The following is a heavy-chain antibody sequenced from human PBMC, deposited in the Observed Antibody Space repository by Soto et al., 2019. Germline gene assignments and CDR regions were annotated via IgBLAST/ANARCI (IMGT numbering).Heavy chain of an antibody. Sequence: SETLSLTCALHGQSFSTFWTWIRQPPGKGLEWIGEVHHTGTTNYNPSLKSRVTISVDTSKNQFSLKLSSVTAADTAVYYCTTPNRPGSFGAWGQGTMVTVSS. V-gene: IGHV4-34*01. J-gene: IGHJ3*01. CDR2: VHHTGTT. D-gene: IGHD2-15*01. CDR3: TTPNRPGSFGA. CDR1: GQSFSTF.